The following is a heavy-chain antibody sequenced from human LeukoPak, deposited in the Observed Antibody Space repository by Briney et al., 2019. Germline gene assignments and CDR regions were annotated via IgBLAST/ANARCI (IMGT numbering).Heavy chain of an antibody. CDR3: AKERPQTTGSPFGFYFDY. Sequence: GRALRLSCAASGFTFSSYGMHWVRQAPGKGLEWVAVLWYDGSNKYYADSVKGRFTISRDNSKNTLYLQMNSQRAEDTAVYYCAKERPQTTGSPFGFYFDYWGQGTLVTVSS. V-gene: IGHV3-33*06. D-gene: IGHD3-10*01. CDR1: GFTFSSYG. CDR2: LWYDGSNK. J-gene: IGHJ4*02.